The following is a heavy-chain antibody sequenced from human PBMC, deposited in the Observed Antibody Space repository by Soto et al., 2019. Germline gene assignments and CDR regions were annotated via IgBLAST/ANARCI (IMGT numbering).Heavy chain of an antibody. Sequence: GGSLRLSCAASGFTFSSYAMHWVRQAPGKGLEWVAVISYDGSNKYYADSVKGRFTISRDNSKNTLYLQMNSLRAEDTAVYYCARGQKKRQLVGDYYFDYWGQGTLVTVSS. V-gene: IGHV3-30-3*01. CDR2: ISYDGSNK. CDR3: ARGQKKRQLVGDYYFDY. D-gene: IGHD6-6*01. CDR1: GFTFSSYA. J-gene: IGHJ4*02.